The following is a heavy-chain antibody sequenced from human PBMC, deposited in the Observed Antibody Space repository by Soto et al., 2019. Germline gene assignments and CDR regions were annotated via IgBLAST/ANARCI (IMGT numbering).Heavy chain of an antibody. V-gene: IGHV3-23*01. J-gene: IGHJ4*02. CDR3: AKAYGSGSYPSTLCLGY. CDR1: GFTFSSYA. D-gene: IGHD3-10*01. CDR2: ISGSGGST. Sequence: PGGSLRLSCAASGFTFSSYAMGWVRQAPGKGLEWVSAISGSGGSTYYADSVKGRFTISRDNSKNTLYLQMNSLRAEDTAVYYCAKAYGSGSYPSTLCLGYWGQGTLVTVSS.